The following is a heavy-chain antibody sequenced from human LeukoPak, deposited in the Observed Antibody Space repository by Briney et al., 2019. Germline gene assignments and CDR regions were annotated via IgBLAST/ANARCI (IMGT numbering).Heavy chain of an antibody. Sequence: PGGSLRLSCAASGFTFSSYAMHWVRQAPGKGLEWVSVIYSGGSTYYADSVKGRFTISRDNSKNTLYLQMNSLRAEDTAVYYCARVRRSKGYDFWSGYFGYWGQGTLVTVSS. CDR3: ARVRRSKGYDFWSGYFGY. CDR2: IYSGGST. CDR1: GFTFSSYA. D-gene: IGHD3-3*01. V-gene: IGHV3-53*01. J-gene: IGHJ4*02.